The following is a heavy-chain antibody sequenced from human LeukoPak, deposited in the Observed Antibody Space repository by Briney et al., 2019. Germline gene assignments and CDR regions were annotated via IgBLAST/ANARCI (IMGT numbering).Heavy chain of an antibody. CDR3: ARGGLKSSSFDY. CDR1: GGSISSHY. Sequence: PSETLSLTCTVSGGSISSHYWSWIRQPPGKGLEWIGYIYYSGSTNYNPSLKSRVTISVDTSKNQFSLKLSSVTAADTAVYYCARGGLKSSSFDYWGQGTLVTVSS. CDR2: IYYSGST. D-gene: IGHD6-13*01. V-gene: IGHV4-59*11. J-gene: IGHJ4*02.